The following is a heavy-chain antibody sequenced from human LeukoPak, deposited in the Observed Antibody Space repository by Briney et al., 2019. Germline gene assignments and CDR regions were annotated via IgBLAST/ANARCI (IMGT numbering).Heavy chain of an antibody. J-gene: IGHJ5*02. CDR1: GFTFSSYW. V-gene: IGHV3-74*01. CDR2: VDVDGQGT. Sequence: GGSLRLSCAASGFTFSSYWMHWVRQAPGKGPVWVSCVDVDGQGTAYADSVKGRFTISRDNAKNTLSLQMNSLSAEDTAVYYCARSNYDSTTFYYHLDLWGQGTLVTVSS. CDR3: ARSNYDSTTFYYHLDL. D-gene: IGHD2/OR15-2a*01.